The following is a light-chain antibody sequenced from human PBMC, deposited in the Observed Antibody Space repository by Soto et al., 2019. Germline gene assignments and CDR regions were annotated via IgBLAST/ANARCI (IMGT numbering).Light chain of an antibody. CDR2: DVS. J-gene: IGLJ2*01. V-gene: IGLV2-14*03. CDR3: NSYTSSTTVVV. Sequence: QSALTQPASVSGSPGQSITISCTGTSSDVGGYNFVSWYQHHPGKAPQLIIYDVSNRPSGVSNRFSGSKSGNTASLTISGLQAEDEADYYCNSYTSSTTVVVFGGGTKVTVL. CDR1: SSDVGGYNF.